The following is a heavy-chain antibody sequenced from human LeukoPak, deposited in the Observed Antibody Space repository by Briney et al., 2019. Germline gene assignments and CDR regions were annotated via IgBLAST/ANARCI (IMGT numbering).Heavy chain of an antibody. D-gene: IGHD6-13*01. V-gene: IGHV3-74*01. CDR1: GFTFSSRW. Sequence: GGSLRLSCAASGFTFSSRWMHWVRQAPGKGLVWVSRTNNVDSSTAYADSVKGRFTISSDNAKNTLYLQMNSLRAEDTAVYYCTRGSSSWRNGVDVWGQGTTVTVSS. CDR2: TNNVDSST. CDR3: TRGSSSWRNGVDV. J-gene: IGHJ6*02.